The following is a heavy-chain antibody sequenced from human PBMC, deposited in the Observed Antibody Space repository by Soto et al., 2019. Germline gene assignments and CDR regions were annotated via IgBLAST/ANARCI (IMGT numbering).Heavy chain of an antibody. J-gene: IGHJ4*02. D-gene: IGHD2-15*01. CDR2: IYYSGST. CDR3: ARRWGSAADY. Sequence: SETLSLTCTVSGGSISSYYWSWIRQPPGKGLEWIGYIYYSGSTNYNPSLKSRVNISVDTSKNQFSLKLSSVTAADTAVYYCARRWGSAADYWGQGTLVTVS. V-gene: IGHV4-59*08. CDR1: GGSISSYY.